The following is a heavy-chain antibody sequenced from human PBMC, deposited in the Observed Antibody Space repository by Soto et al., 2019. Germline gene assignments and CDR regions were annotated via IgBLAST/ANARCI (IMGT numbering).Heavy chain of an antibody. V-gene: IGHV4-39*01. CDR2: IYYSGST. J-gene: IGHJ4*02. CDR1: GGSISSSSYY. D-gene: IGHD5-18*01. Sequence: QLQLQESGPGLVKPSETLSLTCTVSGGSISSSSYYWGWIRQPPGKGLEWIGSIYYSGSTYYNPSLKSRVTISVDTSKNQFSLTLSSVTAADTAVYYCARHGEQPWYNFDYWGQGTLVTVSS. CDR3: ARHGEQPWYNFDY.